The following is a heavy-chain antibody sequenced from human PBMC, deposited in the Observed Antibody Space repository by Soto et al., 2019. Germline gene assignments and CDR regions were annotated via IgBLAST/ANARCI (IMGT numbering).Heavy chain of an antibody. J-gene: IGHJ6*02. D-gene: IGHD1-1*01. V-gene: IGHV1-46*01. CDR3: ARDRTKYYYYYDMDV. CDR1: GYTFTSHY. Sequence: ASVKVSCKASGYTFTSHYIHWVRQAPGQGPEWMAMINPSGGTTSYAQKFQGRVTMTRDTSTSTVYMELSSLRSEDTAVYYCARDRTKYYYYYDMDVWGQGTTVTVSS. CDR2: INPSGGTT.